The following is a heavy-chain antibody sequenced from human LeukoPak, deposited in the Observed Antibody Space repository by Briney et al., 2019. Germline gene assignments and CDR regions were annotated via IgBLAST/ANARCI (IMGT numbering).Heavy chain of an antibody. CDR3: TVHLYSSSWYISAFDI. CDR2: IKSKTDGGTP. CDR1: GFTFSNAW. D-gene: IGHD6-13*01. Sequence: GGSLRLSCAASGFTFSNAWMSWVRQAPGKGLDWVGRIKSKTDGGTPDYAAPVKGRFTISRDDSKNTLYLQMNSLKTEDTAVYYCTVHLYSSSWYISAFDIWGQGTMVTVSS. J-gene: IGHJ3*02. V-gene: IGHV3-15*01.